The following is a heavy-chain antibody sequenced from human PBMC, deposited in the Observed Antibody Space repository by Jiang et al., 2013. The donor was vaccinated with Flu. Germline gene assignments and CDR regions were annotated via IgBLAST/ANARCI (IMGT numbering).Heavy chain of an antibody. CDR1: GFTFSSYG. D-gene: IGHD3-22*01. V-gene: IGHV3-30*18. CDR3: AKDRITMIVES. J-gene: IGHJ4*02. Sequence: GVVQPGRSLRLSCAASGFTFSSYGMHWVRQAPGKGLEWVAVISYDGSNKYYADSVKGRFTISRDNSKNTLYLQMNSLRAEDTAVYYCAKDRITMIVESWGQGTLVTVSS. CDR2: ISYDGSNK.